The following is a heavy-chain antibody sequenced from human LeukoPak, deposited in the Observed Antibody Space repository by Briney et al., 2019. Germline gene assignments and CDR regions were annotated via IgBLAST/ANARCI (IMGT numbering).Heavy chain of an antibody. CDR2: IYTSGST. V-gene: IGHV4-61*02. Sequence: PSQTLSLTCTVSGGPISSGDYYWSWIRQPAGKGLEWIGRIYTSGSTNYNPSLKSRVTISVDTSKNQFSLKLSSVTAADTAVYYCARDGTQPLDYWGQGTLVTVSS. J-gene: IGHJ4*02. CDR1: GGPISSGDYY. CDR3: ARDGTQPLDY. D-gene: IGHD1-26*01.